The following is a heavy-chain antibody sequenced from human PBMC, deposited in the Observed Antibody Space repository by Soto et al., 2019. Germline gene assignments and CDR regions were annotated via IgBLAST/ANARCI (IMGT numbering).Heavy chain of an antibody. CDR2: IFYSGNI. J-gene: IGHJ3*02. CDR1: GGSVSSGSYY. CDR3: VRYDRINMKPYSPEGFHI. V-gene: IGHV4-39*01. Sequence: QVQLQESGPGLVKPSETLSLTCTVSGGSVSSGSYYWSWIRQPPGKGLEYIGSVYYGGAIFYSGNIYYNPSLKSRVTISVDTSKNQFSLRLSSVTAADTGVYYCVRYDRINMKPYSPEGFHIWGQGTMVTVSS. D-gene: IGHD3-3*02.